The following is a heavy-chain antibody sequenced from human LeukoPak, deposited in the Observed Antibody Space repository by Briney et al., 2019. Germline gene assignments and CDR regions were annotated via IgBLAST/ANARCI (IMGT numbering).Heavy chain of an antibody. D-gene: IGHD5-12*01. Sequence: ASVKVSCKASGGTFSSYAISWVRQAPGRGLEWMGGIIPIFGTANYAQKFQGRVTITADESTSTAYMELSSLRSEDTAVYYCARDQEGGYDIPNWFDPWGQGTLVTVSS. CDR2: IIPIFGTA. V-gene: IGHV1-69*13. CDR3: ARDQEGGYDIPNWFDP. J-gene: IGHJ5*02. CDR1: GGTFSSYA.